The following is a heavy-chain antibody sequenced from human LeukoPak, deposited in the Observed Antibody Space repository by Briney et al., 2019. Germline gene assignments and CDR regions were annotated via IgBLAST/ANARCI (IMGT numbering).Heavy chain of an antibody. CDR2: ISSGGDT. CDR1: GFSVATNY. J-gene: IGHJ4*02. Sequence: PGGSLRLSCSVSGFSVATNYMSWVRQAPGKGLEWLSVISSGGDTFYADSVNGRFTISRDESKKMISLQMNTLRPDDTGVHYCARDVPAAGHDYWGQGTLVTVSS. V-gene: IGHV3-66*01. D-gene: IGHD6-13*01. CDR3: ARDVPAAGHDY.